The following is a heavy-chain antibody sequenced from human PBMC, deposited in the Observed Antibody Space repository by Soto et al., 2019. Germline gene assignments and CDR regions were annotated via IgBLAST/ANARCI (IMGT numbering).Heavy chain of an antibody. D-gene: IGHD6-6*01. CDR3: ARSGSSSGYYYYGMDV. V-gene: IGHV5-51*01. CDR2: IYPDDSDT. Sequence: GESLKISCKGSGYSFTSYWIGWVRQMPGKGLEWMGIIYPDDSDTRYSPSFQGQVTISADKSISTAYLQWSSLKASDTAMYYCARSGSSSGYYYYGMDVWGQGTTVTVSS. J-gene: IGHJ6*02. CDR1: GYSFTSYW.